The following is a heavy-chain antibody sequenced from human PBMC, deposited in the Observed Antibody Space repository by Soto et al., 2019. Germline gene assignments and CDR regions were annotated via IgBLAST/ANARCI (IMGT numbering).Heavy chain of an antibody. J-gene: IGHJ4*02. CDR1: GFPFSDYY. D-gene: IGHD3-10*01. CDR3: VRDISPNNFASGSFTY. CDR2: ISSSSIYT. Sequence: QVQLVESGGGLAKPGGSLRLSCAASGFPFSDYYMNWIRQAPGKGLEWVSYISSSSIYTNYADSVKGRFTISRDNAKNSLYLQMNSLRPEDTAVYYCVRDISPNNFASGSFTYWGQGILVTVSS. V-gene: IGHV3-11*06.